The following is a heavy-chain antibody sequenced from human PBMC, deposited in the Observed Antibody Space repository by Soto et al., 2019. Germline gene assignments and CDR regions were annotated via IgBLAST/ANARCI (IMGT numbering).Heavy chain of an antibody. D-gene: IGHD2-21*02. Sequence: GASVKVSCKASGVTFSSYAISWVRQAPGQGLEWMGGIIPIFGTANYAQKFQGRVTITADESTSTAYMELSSLRSEDTAVYYCARDRAYCGGDCYLTPFDPWGQGTLVTVSS. CDR1: GVTFSSYA. CDR2: IIPIFGTA. CDR3: ARDRAYCGGDCYLTPFDP. V-gene: IGHV1-69*13. J-gene: IGHJ5*02.